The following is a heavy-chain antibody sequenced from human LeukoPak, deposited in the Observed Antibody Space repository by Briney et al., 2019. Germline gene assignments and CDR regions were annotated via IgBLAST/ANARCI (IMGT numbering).Heavy chain of an antibody. CDR2: ISYDGSNK. D-gene: IGHD3-3*01. CDR3: AKPPRASYYDFWSGGEYYFDY. J-gene: IGHJ4*02. V-gene: IGHV3-30*18. Sequence: GGSLRLSCAASGFTFSSYGMHWVRQAPGKGLEWVAVISYDGSNKYYADSVKGRFTISRDNSKNTLYLQMNSLRAEDTAVYYCAKPPRASYYDFWSGGEYYFDYWGQGTLVTVSS. CDR1: GFTFSSYG.